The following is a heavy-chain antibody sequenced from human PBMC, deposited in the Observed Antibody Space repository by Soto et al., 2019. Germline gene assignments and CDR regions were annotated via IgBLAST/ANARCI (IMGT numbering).Heavy chain of an antibody. J-gene: IGHJ4*02. CDR3: ARLVYDTRLNYMYFDF. CDR2: IFHDGTA. V-gene: IGHV4-4*01. Sequence: ETLCPSGAVSGVSISSGNWWTWVRQSPQRGLEYIGEIFHDGTANYYPSFERRVAISVDTSKNQFSLKLTSVTAADTAIYFCARLVYDTRLNYMYFDFWGQGTLVTVYS. CDR1: GVSISSGNW. D-gene: IGHD3-10*01.